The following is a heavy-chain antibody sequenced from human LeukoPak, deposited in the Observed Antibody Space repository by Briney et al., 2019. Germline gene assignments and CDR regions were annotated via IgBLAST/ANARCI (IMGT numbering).Heavy chain of an antibody. V-gene: IGHV3-48*04. J-gene: IGHJ4*02. CDR1: GFTFSSYS. CDR2: ISSSSSTI. Sequence: GGSLRLSCAASGFTFSSYSMNWVRQAPGKGLEWVSYISSSSSTIYYADSVKGRFTISRDNAKNSLYLQMNSLRAEDTAVYYCARDSGSYYEVYWGQGTLVTVSS. D-gene: IGHD1-26*01. CDR3: ARDSGSYYEVY.